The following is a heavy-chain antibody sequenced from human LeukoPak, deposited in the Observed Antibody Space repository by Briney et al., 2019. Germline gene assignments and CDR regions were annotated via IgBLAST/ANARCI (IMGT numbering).Heavy chain of an antibody. CDR1: GGSISSGSYY. J-gene: IGHJ4*02. V-gene: IGHV4-61*02. CDR2: IYTSGST. D-gene: IGHD1-20*01. CDR3: ARSNWNYVDY. Sequence: SQTLSLTCTVSGGSISSGSYYWSWIRQPAGKGLEWIGRIYTSGSTNYNPSLKSRVTISVDTSKNQFSLKLSSVTAADTAVYYCARSNWNYVDYWGQGTLVTVSS.